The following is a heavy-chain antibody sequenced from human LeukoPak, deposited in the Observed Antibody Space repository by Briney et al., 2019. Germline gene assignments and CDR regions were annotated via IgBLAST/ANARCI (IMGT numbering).Heavy chain of an antibody. D-gene: IGHD2-15*01. CDR2: IYYTGNT. V-gene: IGHV4-59*01. Sequence: SETLSLTCTVSGDSITNYFWSWIRQPPGKGLEWIGYIYYTGNTNYSPFLKSRVTMSVDTSTNQFSLRLPPVTAADTAVYYCARGRVAYSAYYFDFWGRGTLVTVSS. J-gene: IGHJ4*02. CDR3: ARGRVAYSAYYFDF. CDR1: GDSITNYF.